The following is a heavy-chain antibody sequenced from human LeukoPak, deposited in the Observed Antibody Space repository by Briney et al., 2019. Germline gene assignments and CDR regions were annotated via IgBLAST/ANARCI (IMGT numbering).Heavy chain of an antibody. V-gene: IGHV3-11*01. CDR2: ISSSGSTI. J-gene: IGHJ4*02. CDR3: ARDRRSYSSGWYREGYFDY. CDR1: GFTFSDYY. Sequence: GGSLRLSCAASGFTFSDYYMSWIRQAPGKGLEWVSYISSSGSTIYYADSVKGRFTISRDNAKNSLYLQMNSLRAEDTAVYYCARDRRSYSSGWYREGYFDYWGQGTLVTVSS. D-gene: IGHD6-19*01.